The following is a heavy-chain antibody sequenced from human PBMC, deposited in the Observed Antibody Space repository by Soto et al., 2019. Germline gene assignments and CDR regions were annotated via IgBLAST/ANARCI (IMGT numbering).Heavy chain of an antibody. D-gene: IGHD4-17*01. CDR3: ARGQAVTSLDY. V-gene: IGHV4-34*01. CDR1: GGSFSGYY. CDR2: INYSGST. Sequence: SETLSLTCAVYGGSFSGYYWSWIRQPPGKGLEWIGEINYSGSTNYNPSLKSRVTISVDTSKNQFSLKLSSVTAADTAVYYCARGQAVTSLDYWGQGTLVTVSS. J-gene: IGHJ4*02.